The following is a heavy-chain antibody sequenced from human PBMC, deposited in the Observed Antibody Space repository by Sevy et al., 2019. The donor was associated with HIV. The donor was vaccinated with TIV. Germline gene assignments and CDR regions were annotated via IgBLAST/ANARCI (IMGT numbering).Heavy chain of an antibody. D-gene: IGHD2-8*01. V-gene: IGHV3-30*02. CDR2: IWHDGSNK. CDR3: ARETENNARWLDP. CDR1: GFTFNFHG. Sequence: GGSLRLSCAASGFTFNFHGMHWVRQAPGKGLEWVAFIWHDGSNKYMADSVKGRFTISRDKSKNTLFLQMNSLKVEDTACSYCARETENNARWLDPWGRGTLVTVSS. J-gene: IGHJ5*02.